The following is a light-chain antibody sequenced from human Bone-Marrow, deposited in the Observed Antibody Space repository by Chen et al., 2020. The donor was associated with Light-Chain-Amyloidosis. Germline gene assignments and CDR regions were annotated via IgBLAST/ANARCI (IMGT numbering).Light chain of an antibody. Sequence: IQMTQSPSALSASVGDKITITCRASETITNWVAWYQQKPGKAPKLLIYDASTLHSGVPSRFSASGSGTEFTLTIPSLQPDDFATYYCQQYNSYLATFGQGTKV. CDR3: QQYNSYLAT. CDR2: DAS. CDR1: ETITNW. J-gene: IGKJ1*01. V-gene: IGKV1-5*01.